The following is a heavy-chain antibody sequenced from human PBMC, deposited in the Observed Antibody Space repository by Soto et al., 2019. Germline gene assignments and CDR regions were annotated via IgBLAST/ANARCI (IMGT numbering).Heavy chain of an antibody. CDR2: IYWDDDK. CDR3: AHTVVAGLGYYFDY. V-gene: IGHV2-5*02. D-gene: IGHD6-19*01. Sequence: QITLKESGPTLVKPTQTLTLTCTFSGFSLSSTRMAVGWIRQPPGKALEWLALIYWDDDKRYSPFLKSRLTIATNTXXNQVVLTMSNMDPVDTASYYCAHTVVAGLGYYFDYWGQGTLVTVSS. J-gene: IGHJ4*02. CDR1: GFSLSSTRMA.